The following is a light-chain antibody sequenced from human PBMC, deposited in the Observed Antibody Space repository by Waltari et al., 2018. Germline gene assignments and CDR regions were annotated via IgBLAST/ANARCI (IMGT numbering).Light chain of an antibody. CDR1: TSDLGGYNY. CDR2: DVN. V-gene: IGLV2-14*01. CDR3: CSFTSSSTWV. Sequence: QSALTQPASVSGSPGQSITISCTGTTSDLGGYNYVSWYQQHPGKAPKLLIYDVNSRPSGVSNRFSGSKSGNTASLIISGLQAEDEADYYCCSFTSSSTWVIGGGTKLTVL. J-gene: IGLJ3*02.